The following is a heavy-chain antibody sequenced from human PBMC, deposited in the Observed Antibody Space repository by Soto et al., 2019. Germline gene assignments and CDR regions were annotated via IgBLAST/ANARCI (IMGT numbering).Heavy chain of an antibody. CDR1: GSTFPSYG. Sequence: SVNVSCNSSGSTFPSYGISWVRQHPVQVLEWMRWISAYNGNTNYAQKLQGRVTMTTDTSTSTAYMELRSLRSDDTAVYYCARDKSDDIVATIRGYYYYYGMDVWGQGTTVTVS. CDR3: ARDKSDDIVATIRGYYYYYGMDV. J-gene: IGHJ6*02. CDR2: ISAYNGNT. D-gene: IGHD5-12*01. V-gene: IGHV1-18*04.